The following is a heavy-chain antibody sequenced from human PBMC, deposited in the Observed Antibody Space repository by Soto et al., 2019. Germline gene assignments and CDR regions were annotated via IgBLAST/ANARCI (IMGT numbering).Heavy chain of an antibody. CDR2: INPNSGGV. D-gene: IGHD3-10*01. CDR1: GYTFTGFY. Sequence: ASVKVSCKGSGYTFTGFYIHWVRQAPGQGLGWMGRINPNSGGVDYAQNFQGRVNMTRDTSISAAYMELSGLMFDDTAVYFCARDLGRISLVRGSMYYYHGMAVWGPGTTVTVSS. J-gene: IGHJ6*02. V-gene: IGHV1-2*06. CDR3: ARDLGRISLVRGSMYYYHGMAV.